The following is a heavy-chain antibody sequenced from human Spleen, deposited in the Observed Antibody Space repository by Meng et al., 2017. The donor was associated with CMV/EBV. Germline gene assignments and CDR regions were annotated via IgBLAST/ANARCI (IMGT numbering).Heavy chain of an antibody. Sequence: GGSLRLSCAASGFTFNNYAMNWVRQAPGKGLEWVSGIKGSGGSTYYADSVKGRFTISRDNSKNTLYLQMNDLRAEDTAIYYCAKDHILDLKYSSSHFDSWGQGTLVTVSS. J-gene: IGHJ4*02. CDR1: GFTFNNYA. V-gene: IGHV3-23*01. CDR3: AKDHILDLKYSSSHFDS. D-gene: IGHD6-13*01. CDR2: IKGSGGST.